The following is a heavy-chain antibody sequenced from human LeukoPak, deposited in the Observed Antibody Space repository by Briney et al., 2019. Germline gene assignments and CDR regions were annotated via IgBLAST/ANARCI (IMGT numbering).Heavy chain of an antibody. D-gene: IGHD2-21*02. CDR2: IYYSGST. Sequence: SQTLSLTCTVSGGSISSGDYYWSWIRQPPGKGLEWIGYIYYSGSTYYNPSLKSRVTISVDTSKNQFSLKLSSVAAADTAVYYCARMDAYCGGDCYSGFYYYGMDVWGQGTTVTVSS. CDR3: ARMDAYCGGDCYSGFYYYGMDV. J-gene: IGHJ6*02. CDR1: GGSISSGDYY. V-gene: IGHV4-30-4*01.